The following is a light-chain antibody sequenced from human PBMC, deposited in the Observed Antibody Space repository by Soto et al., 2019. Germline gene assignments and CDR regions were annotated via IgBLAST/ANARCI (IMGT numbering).Light chain of an antibody. CDR3: QQGYSITWT. V-gene: IGKV1-5*01. Sequence: DIQMTQSPSTLSASVGDRVTITCRASQSISSWLAWYQQKPGKAPKLLIYDASSLESGVPSRFSGSGSGTEFTLTISSLQPDDFATYSCQQGYSITWTFGQGTKVDIK. J-gene: IGKJ1*01. CDR2: DAS. CDR1: QSISSW.